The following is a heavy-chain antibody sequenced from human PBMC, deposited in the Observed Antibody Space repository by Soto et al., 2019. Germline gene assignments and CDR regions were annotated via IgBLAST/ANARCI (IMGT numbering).Heavy chain of an antibody. V-gene: IGHV3-33*01. D-gene: IGHD3-22*01. CDR3: ARDVCDSRGYYPFDY. CDR1: GFTFSSYG. CDR2: IWYDGSNK. J-gene: IGHJ4*02. Sequence: QVQLVESGGGVVQPGRSLRLSCAASGFTFSSYGIHWVRQTPGKGLEWVAVIWYDGSNKYYADSVKGRFTISRDNSKNKLYLQMNSLRAEDTAVYYCARDVCDSRGYYPFDYWGQGTLVTVSS.